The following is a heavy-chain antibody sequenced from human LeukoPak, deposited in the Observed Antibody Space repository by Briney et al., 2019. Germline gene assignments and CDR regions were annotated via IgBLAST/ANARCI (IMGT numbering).Heavy chain of an antibody. CDR1: GFTFSDYY. D-gene: IGHD6-19*01. J-gene: IGHJ4*02. Sequence: GGSLRLSCAASGFTFSDYYITWIRQAPGKGLEWASYISSSGSTTFYADSVKGRFTVSRDNSKNTLYLQMNSLRAEDTAVYYCARDGLSGWFDYWGQGTLVTVSS. CDR3: ARDGLSGWFDY. V-gene: IGHV3-11*04. CDR2: ISSSGSTT.